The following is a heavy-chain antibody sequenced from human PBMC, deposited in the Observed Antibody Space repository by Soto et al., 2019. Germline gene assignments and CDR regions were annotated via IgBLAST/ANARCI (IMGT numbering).Heavy chain of an antibody. D-gene: IGHD6-6*01. Sequence: ASVKVSCKASGYTFTSYDINWVRQATGQGLEWMGWMNPNSGNTGYAQKFQGRVTMTRNTSISTAYMELSSLRSEDTAVYYCARGTAARPVFILSVTSDYYYMDVWGKGTTVTVSS. V-gene: IGHV1-8*01. J-gene: IGHJ6*03. CDR2: MNPNSGNT. CDR1: GYTFTSYD. CDR3: ARGTAARPVFILSVTSDYYYMDV.